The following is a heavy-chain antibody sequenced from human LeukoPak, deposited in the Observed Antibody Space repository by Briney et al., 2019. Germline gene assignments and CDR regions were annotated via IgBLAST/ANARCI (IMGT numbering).Heavy chain of an antibody. V-gene: IGHV5-51*01. CDR1: GYSFTNSW. Sequence: LGESLKISCKGSGYSFTNSWIGWVRQMPGKGLEWMGIIYPGDSDTRYSPSFQGQVTISADKSISTAYLQWSSLKASNTAMYYCARGGAVERYCSSTSCYWVDAFDIWGQGTMVTVSS. CDR3: ARGGAVERYCSSTSCYWVDAFDI. CDR2: IYPGDSDT. J-gene: IGHJ3*02. D-gene: IGHD2-2*01.